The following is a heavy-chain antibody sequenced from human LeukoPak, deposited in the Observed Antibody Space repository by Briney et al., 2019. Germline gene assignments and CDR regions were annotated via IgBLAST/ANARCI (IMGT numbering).Heavy chain of an antibody. J-gene: IGHJ4*02. CDR1: EFSVGSNY. CDR2: IYSGGST. CDR3: AKDVAYYDSSGETFDY. Sequence: GGSLRLSCAASEFSVGSNYMTWVRQAPGKGLEWVSLIYSGGSTYYADSVKGRFTISRDNSKNTLYLQMNSLRAEDTAVYYCAKDVAYYDSSGETFDYWGQGTLVTVSS. D-gene: IGHD3-22*01. V-gene: IGHV3-66*01.